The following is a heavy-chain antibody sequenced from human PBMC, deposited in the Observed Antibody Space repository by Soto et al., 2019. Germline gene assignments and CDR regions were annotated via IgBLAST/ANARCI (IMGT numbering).Heavy chain of an antibody. CDR3: ARKWGTYSSASLDY. Sequence: GGSLRLSCATSGFSFTHYTINWVRQAPGKGLEWVAVMSYDGTNEYHADSVKGRFTISRDNSKTTVYLQMNSLTPEDTALYYCARKWGTYSSASLDYWGPGTLVTVSS. D-gene: IGHD6-19*01. CDR1: GFSFTHYT. CDR2: MSYDGTNE. V-gene: IGHV3-30*04. J-gene: IGHJ4*02.